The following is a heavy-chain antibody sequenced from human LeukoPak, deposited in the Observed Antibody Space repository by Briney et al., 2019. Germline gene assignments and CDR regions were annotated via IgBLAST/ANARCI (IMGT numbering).Heavy chain of an antibody. J-gene: IGHJ6*02. CDR2: IYYSGST. CDR3: ARASSDYYYYGMDV. V-gene: IGHV4-59*01. Sequence: PSETLSLTCTVSGGSISSYYWSWIRQPPGKGLEWIGYIYYSGSTNYNPSLKSRVTISVDTSKNLFSLKLSSVTAADTAVYYCARASSDYYYYGMDVWGQGTTVTVSS. CDR1: GGSISSYY.